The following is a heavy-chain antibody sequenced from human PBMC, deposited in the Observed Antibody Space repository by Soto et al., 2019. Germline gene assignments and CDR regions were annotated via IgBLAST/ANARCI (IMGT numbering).Heavy chain of an antibody. J-gene: IGHJ6*02. CDR3: ARHQAVEATRGSYYYEYGTDV. CDR1: GYTCTSYG. CDR2: ISAYNGNT. Sequence: ASVKVSCKASGYTCTSYGIGWVRQAPGQGLEWMGWISAYNGNTNYAQKLQGRVTMTTDTSTSTAYMELRSLRSDDTAVYYCARHQAVEATRGSYYYEYGTDVWRQGARVTVSS. V-gene: IGHV1-18*04. D-gene: IGHD1-26*01.